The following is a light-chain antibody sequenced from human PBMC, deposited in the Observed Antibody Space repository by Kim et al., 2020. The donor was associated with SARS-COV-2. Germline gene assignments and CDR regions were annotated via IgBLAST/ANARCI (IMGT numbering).Light chain of an antibody. Sequence: DIQLTQSPSFLSASIGDRVIITCRASQGISSHLVWYQQLPGKAPKLLIYAASNLESGVPSRFSGSGSGTEFTLTISSLHPEDFATYYCLHIDSYPLTFGGGTKVDIK. CDR2: AAS. V-gene: IGKV1-9*01. CDR1: QGISSH. J-gene: IGKJ4*01. CDR3: LHIDSYPLT.